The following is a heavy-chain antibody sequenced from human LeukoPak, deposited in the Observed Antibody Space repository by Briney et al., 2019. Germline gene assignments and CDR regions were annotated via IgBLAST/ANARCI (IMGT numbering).Heavy chain of an antibody. J-gene: IGHJ4*02. CDR1: GFSMGVYW. Sequence: GGSLRLSCEATGFSMGVYWMSWVRQAPGKGLKWVGNIKPDGSERNYVDSVKGRFTISRDNDKKSLYLQMNSLRAEDTALYYCARDWGAYYHFFDYWGQGTLITVSS. V-gene: IGHV3-7*01. D-gene: IGHD3-22*01. CDR3: ARDWGAYYHFFDY. CDR2: IKPDGSER.